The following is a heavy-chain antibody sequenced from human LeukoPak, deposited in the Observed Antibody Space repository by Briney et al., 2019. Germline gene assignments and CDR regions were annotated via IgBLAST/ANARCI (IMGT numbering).Heavy chain of an antibody. J-gene: IGHJ6*02. CDR3: VRDSYYDFWSGYYNTPNYYYYGMDV. CDR1: GGSFSGYY. CDR2: INHSGST. V-gene: IGHV4-34*01. Sequence: SETLSFTCAVYGGSFSGYYWSWIRQPPGKGLEWIGEINHSGSTNYNPSLKSRVTISVDTSKNQFSLKLSSVTAADTAVYYCVRDSYYDFWSGYYNTPNYYYYGMDVWGQGTTVTVSS. D-gene: IGHD3-3*01.